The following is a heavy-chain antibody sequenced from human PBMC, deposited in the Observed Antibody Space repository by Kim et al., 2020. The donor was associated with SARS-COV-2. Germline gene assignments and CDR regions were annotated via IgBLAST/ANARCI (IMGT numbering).Heavy chain of an antibody. Sequence: SETLSLTCAVYGGSFSGYYWSWIRQPPGKGLEWIGEINHSGSTNYNPSLKSRVTISVDTSKNQFSLKLSSVTAADTAVYYCARGGVVVPAAIRRPFNWFDPWGQGTLVTVSS. V-gene: IGHV4-34*01. CDR1: GGSFSGYY. CDR2: INHSGST. CDR3: ARGGVVVPAAIRRPFNWFDP. D-gene: IGHD2-2*01. J-gene: IGHJ5*02.